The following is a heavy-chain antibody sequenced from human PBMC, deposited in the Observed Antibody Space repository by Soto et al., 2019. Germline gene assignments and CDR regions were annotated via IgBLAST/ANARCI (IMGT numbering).Heavy chain of an antibody. Sequence: EVQLLESGGGLVQPGGSLRLSCAASGFTFSSYAMSWVRQAPGKGLEWVSAISGSGGSTYYADSVKGRFTISRDNSKNALYLQMNSLGAEDTAVYYCAKDVSSAVEFYDCWSGYYYYFDYWGQGTLVTVSS. J-gene: IGHJ4*02. D-gene: IGHD3-3*01. CDR1: GFTFSSYA. CDR3: AKDVSSAVEFYDCWSGYYYYFDY. CDR2: ISGSGGST. V-gene: IGHV3-23*01.